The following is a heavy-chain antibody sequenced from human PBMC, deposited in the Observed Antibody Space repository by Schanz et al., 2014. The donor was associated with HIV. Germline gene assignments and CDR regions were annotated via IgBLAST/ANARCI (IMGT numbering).Heavy chain of an antibody. V-gene: IGHV3-23*01. J-gene: IGHJ4*02. Sequence: EVQLLESGGGLVQPGGSLRLSCAASGFTFSNYAMSWVRQAPGKGLEWVSSISGSGVSTFYAGSVKGRFAISRDKSKNTLYLQMNTLRAEDTAVYYCAKPEYDTSGNSQSHFDYWGQGTLVTVSS. CDR3: AKPEYDTSGNSQSHFDY. D-gene: IGHD3-22*01. CDR1: GFTFSNYA. CDR2: ISGSGVST.